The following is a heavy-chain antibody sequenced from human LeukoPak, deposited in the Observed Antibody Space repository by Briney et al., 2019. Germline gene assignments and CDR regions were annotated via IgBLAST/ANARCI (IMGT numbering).Heavy chain of an antibody. Sequence: GGSLRLSCAASGFTVSSNYMSWVRQAPGKGLEWVSVIYSGGSTYYADSVKGRFTISRDNSKNTLYLQMNSLRAEDTAVYYCARHFSEDGYNAAPFQHWGQGTLVTVSS. CDR1: GFTVSSNY. CDR3: ARHFSEDGYNAAPFQH. CDR2: IYSGGST. V-gene: IGHV3-66*04. J-gene: IGHJ1*01. D-gene: IGHD5-24*01.